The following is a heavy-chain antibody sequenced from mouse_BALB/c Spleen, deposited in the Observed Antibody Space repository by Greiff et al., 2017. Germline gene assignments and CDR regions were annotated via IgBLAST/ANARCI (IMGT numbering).Heavy chain of an antibody. CDR2: IWSGGST. D-gene: IGHD2-1*01. V-gene: IGHV2-2*02. CDR3: ATPYGNYAWFAY. J-gene: IGHJ3*01. CDR1: GFSLTSYG. Sequence: VKLVESGPGLVQPSQSLSITCTVSGFSLTSYGVHWVRQSPGKGLEWLGVIWSGGSTDYNAAFISRLSISKDNSKSQVFFKMNSLQANDTAIYYCATPYGNYAWFAYWGQGTLVTVSA.